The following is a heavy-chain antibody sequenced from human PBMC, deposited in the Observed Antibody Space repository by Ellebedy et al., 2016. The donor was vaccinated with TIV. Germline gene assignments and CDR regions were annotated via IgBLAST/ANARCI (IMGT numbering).Heavy chain of an antibody. Sequence: GESLKISCAAPGFTVSNNYMIWVRQAPGKGLEWVSLFYSGGSTYYADSVKGRFTISRDNSKNTLYLQMNSLRAEDTAVYYCARNPSGSHYGWGRGTLVTVSS. D-gene: IGHD1-26*01. J-gene: IGHJ4*02. V-gene: IGHV3-53*01. CDR1: GFTVSNNY. CDR2: FYSGGST. CDR3: ARNPSGSHYG.